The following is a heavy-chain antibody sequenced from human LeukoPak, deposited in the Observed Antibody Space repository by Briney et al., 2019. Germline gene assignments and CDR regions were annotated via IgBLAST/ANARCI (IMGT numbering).Heavy chain of an antibody. CDR1: GGSISSSNW. CDR2: IYHSGST. D-gene: IGHD1-26*01. V-gene: IGHV4-4*02. CDR3: ARDLGGSYYFDY. J-gene: IGHJ4*02. Sequence: SETLSLTCAVSGGSISSSNWWSWIRQPPGKGLEWIGEIYHSGSTNYNPSLKSRVTISVDTSKNQFSLKLSSVIAADTAVYFCARDLGGSYYFDYWGQGTLVTVSS.